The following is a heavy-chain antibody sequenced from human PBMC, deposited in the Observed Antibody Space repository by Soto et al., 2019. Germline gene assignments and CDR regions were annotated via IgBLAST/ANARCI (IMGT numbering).Heavy chain of an antibody. J-gene: IGHJ4*02. CDR1: GYSISSGYY. V-gene: IGHV4-38-2*01. CDR2: FYHSKIP. D-gene: IGHD3-22*01. CDR3: ARVGYYYDTNGYYDS. Sequence: SETLSLTCGVSGYSISSGYYWGWIRQPPGKGLEWIGNFYHSKIPYYNPSLKSRVTISADTSKNQFSLRLTSVTAADTAVYYCARVGYYYDTNGYYDSWGQGTLVTVSS.